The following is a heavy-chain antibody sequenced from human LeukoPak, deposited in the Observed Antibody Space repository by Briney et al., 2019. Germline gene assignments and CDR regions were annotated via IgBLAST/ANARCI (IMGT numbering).Heavy chain of an antibody. Sequence: GESLKISCKGSVYSFTSSWICCGRQVPGKGLEWMGIIYPGDSDTRYSPSFQGQVTISADKSISTAYLQWSILNAPDTALSYFARALRKIAAAFQFDPWGQGTLVTVSS. D-gene: IGHD6-13*01. CDR3: ARALRKIAAAFQFDP. CDR1: VYSFTSSW. CDR2: IYPGDSDT. V-gene: IGHV5-51*01. J-gene: IGHJ5*02.